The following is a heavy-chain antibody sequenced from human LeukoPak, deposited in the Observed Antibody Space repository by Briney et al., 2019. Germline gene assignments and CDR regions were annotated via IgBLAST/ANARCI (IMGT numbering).Heavy chain of an antibody. CDR3: ASEGGYSYAKNWFDP. J-gene: IGHJ5*02. CDR2: INHSGST. V-gene: IGHV4-34*01. D-gene: IGHD5-18*01. CDR1: GGSFSGYY. Sequence: SPSETLSLTCAVYGGSFSGYYWSWLRQPPGKGREWIGEINHSGSTNYNPSLKSRVTISVDTSKNQFSLKLSSVTAADTAVYYCASEGGYSYAKNWFDPWGQGTLVTVSS.